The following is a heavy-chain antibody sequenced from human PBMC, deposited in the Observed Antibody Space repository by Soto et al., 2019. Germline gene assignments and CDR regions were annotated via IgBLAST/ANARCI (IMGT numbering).Heavy chain of an antibody. D-gene: IGHD3-10*01. V-gene: IGHV3-53*01. Sequence: LRLSCAASGFSVSSDYMSWVRQAPGKGLEWVSLIYSGGDTYYADSVKGRFTISRDISSNTIYLHMTSLRADDTAIYYCTRAGSDPGNFYISNYYAMDVWGRRTTVTVSS. CDR3: TRAGSDPGNFYISNYYAMDV. CDR2: IYSGGDT. CDR1: GFSVSSDY. J-gene: IGHJ6*02.